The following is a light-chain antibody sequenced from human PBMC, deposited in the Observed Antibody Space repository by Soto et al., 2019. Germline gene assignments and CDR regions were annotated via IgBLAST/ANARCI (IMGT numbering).Light chain of an antibody. CDR2: AAS. CDR3: QKYNSAPWT. J-gene: IGKJ1*01. CDR1: QGIRND. Sequence: GDTVTITCRASQGIRNDLGWYQQKPGKAPKSLIYAASSLQSGVPSRFSGSGSGTEFTLTISSLQPEDFATYYCQKYNSAPWTFGQGTKVDIK. V-gene: IGKV1-17*01.